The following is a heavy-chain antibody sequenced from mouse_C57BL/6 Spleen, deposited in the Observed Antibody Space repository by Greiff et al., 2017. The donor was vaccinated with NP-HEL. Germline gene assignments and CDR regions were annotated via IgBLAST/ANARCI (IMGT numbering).Heavy chain of an antibody. CDR2: IYPGDGDT. D-gene: IGHD1-1*01. CDR1: GYAFSSSW. V-gene: IGHV1-82*01. CDR3: AKTTVVATDYAMDY. Sequence: VKVVESGPELVKPGASVKISCKASGYAFSSSWMHWVKQRPGKGLEWIGRIYPGDGDTNYNGKFKGKATLTADKSSSTAYMQLSSLTSEDSAVYVCAKTTVVATDYAMDYWGQGTSVTVSS. J-gene: IGHJ4*01.